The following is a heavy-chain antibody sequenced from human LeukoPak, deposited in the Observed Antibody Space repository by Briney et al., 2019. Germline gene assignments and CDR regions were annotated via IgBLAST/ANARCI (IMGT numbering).Heavy chain of an antibody. D-gene: IGHD4-17*01. CDR3: VKDLISGDYGDYGFSFDY. V-gene: IGHV4-61*08. J-gene: IGHJ4*02. CDR1: GGSVSSGGYY. CDR2: IYYSGST. Sequence: SETLSLTCTVSGGSVSSGGYYWSWIRQPPGKGLEWIGYIYYSGSTNYNPSLKSRVTISVDTSKNQFSLKLSSVTAADTAVYYCVKDLISGDYGDYGFSFDYWGQGTLVTVSS.